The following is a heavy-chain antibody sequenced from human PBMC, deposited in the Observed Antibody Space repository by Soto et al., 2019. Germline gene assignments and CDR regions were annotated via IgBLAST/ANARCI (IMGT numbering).Heavy chain of an antibody. J-gene: IGHJ6*02. CDR3: AKDRGRYQLDYGMDV. CDR1: GFTFSSYG. Sequence: GGSLRLSCAASGFTFSSYGMHWVRQAPGKGLEWVAVISYDGSNKYYADSVKGRFTISRDNSKNTLYLQMNSLRAEDTAVYYCAKDRGRYQLDYGMDVWGQGTTVTVSS. CDR2: ISYDGSNK. D-gene: IGHD2-2*01. V-gene: IGHV3-30*18.